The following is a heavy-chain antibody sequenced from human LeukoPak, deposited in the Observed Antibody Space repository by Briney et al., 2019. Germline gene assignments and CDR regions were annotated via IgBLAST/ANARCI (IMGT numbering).Heavy chain of an antibody. J-gene: IGHJ4*02. V-gene: IGHV3-30-3*01. CDR2: ISYTGSDK. D-gene: IGHD3-22*01. Sequence: QPGTSLRLSCAASGFTFSNYAMHWVRQAPGKGLEWVALISYTGSDKYYADSVNGRFTISRDNSKNTLWLQVNTLRAEDSAVYYCVRGRYYYDSSGYPDYWGQGTLVTVST. CDR3: VRGRYYYDSSGYPDY. CDR1: GFTFSNYA.